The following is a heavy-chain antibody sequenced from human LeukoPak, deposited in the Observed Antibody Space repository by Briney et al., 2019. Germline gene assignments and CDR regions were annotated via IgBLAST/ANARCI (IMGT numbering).Heavy chain of an antibody. Sequence: LSLTCAVYGGSFSGYYWSWIRQPPGKGLEWVSYISSSGSTIYYADSVKGRFTISRDNAKNSLYLQMNSLRAEDTAVYYCARVITMIDRGQGTLVTVSS. D-gene: IGHD3-22*01. CDR3: ARVITMID. J-gene: IGHJ4*02. CDR1: GGSFSGYY. CDR2: ISSSGSTI. V-gene: IGHV3-11*01.